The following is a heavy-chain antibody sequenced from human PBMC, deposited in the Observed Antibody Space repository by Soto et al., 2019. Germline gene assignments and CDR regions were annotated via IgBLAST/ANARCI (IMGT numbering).Heavy chain of an antibody. Sequence: SVKVSCKASGCTFSSYAISCVRQAPGQVLEWMGGIIPIFGTANYAQKFQGRVTITADKSTSTAYMELSSLRSEDTAVYYCASGAVVPAAISGAGIGYYYYGMDVWGQGTTVTVSS. V-gene: IGHV1-69*06. CDR2: IIPIFGTA. CDR3: ASGAVVPAAISGAGIGYYYYGMDV. J-gene: IGHJ6*02. CDR1: GCTFSSYA. D-gene: IGHD2-2*02.